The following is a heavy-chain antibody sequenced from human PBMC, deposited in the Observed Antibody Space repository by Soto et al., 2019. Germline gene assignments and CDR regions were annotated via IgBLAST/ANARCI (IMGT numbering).Heavy chain of an antibody. D-gene: IGHD6-19*01. CDR1: GDSYSTSTYS. J-gene: IGHJ5*02. V-gene: IGHV4-30-2*01. CDR3: AGMPYTSGLRFDP. Sequence: SETLSLTCNMSGDSYSTSTYSWSWIRQPPGKALQWIGFIYQSGVTSYNPSLASRVSISLDRSNNQCSLKLKSVTAADTAVYFCAGMPYTSGLRFDPWGPGTLVTVSS. CDR2: IYQSGVT.